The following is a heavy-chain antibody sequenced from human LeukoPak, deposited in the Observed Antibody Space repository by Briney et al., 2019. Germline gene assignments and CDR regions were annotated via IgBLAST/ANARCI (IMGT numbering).Heavy chain of an antibody. V-gene: IGHV1-46*01. D-gene: IGHD3-22*01. CDR3: ARGASYYYDSSGYWPDY. J-gene: IGHJ4*02. Sequence: ASVTVSCTASGYTFTSYYMHWVRQAPGQGLEWMGLINPSGGSTSYAQKFQGRVTMTRDTSTSTVYMELSSLRSEDAAVYYCARGASYYYDSSGYWPDYWGQGTLVTVSS. CDR1: GYTFTSYY. CDR2: INPSGGST.